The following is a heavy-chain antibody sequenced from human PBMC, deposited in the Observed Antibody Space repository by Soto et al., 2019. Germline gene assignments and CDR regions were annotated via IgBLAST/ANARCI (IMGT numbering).Heavy chain of an antibody. D-gene: IGHD1-1*01. Sequence: PSETLSLTCVVSGSSVTSDSYWGWIRQPPGKGLEWIAAVHHSGKTSYNPSLRGRVTTSVDPSKNQFSLKVHSVTAADTAVYFCAKDGPGIRRRASDWNICFGHWGQGLLVTVSS. CDR2: VHHSGKT. V-gene: IGHV4-38-2*02. CDR1: GSSVTSDSY. CDR3: AKDGPGIRRRASDWNICFGH. J-gene: IGHJ4*02.